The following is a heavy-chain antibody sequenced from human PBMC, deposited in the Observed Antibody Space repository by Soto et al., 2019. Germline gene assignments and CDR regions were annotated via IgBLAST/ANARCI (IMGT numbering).Heavy chain of an antibody. D-gene: IGHD3-22*01. CDR3: ARVGPIVVVKKTWYSFDY. J-gene: IGHJ4*02. Sequence: ASVKVCCKASGYTFTSYGISWGRHAPGQELEWMGWISAYNGNTNYAQKLQGRVTMTTDTSTSTAYIELRSLRSDDAAVYYCARVGPIVVVKKTWYSFDYWGQGTLVTVSS. CDR2: ISAYNGNT. CDR1: GYTFTSYG. V-gene: IGHV1-18*04.